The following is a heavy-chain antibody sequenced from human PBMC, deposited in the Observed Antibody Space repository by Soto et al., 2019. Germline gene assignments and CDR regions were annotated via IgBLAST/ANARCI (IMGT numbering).Heavy chain of an antibody. J-gene: IGHJ4*02. CDR2: IYHSGST. D-gene: IGHD3-10*01. Sequence: QVQLQESGPGLVKPSGTLSLTCAVSGGSISSSNWWSWVRQPPGKGLQWIGEIYHSGSTNYLPSLKSRATISVDKSRNQFSPKRSSVTAADTAVYYCARRWGEGRVDYWGQGTLVTVSS. CDR1: GGSISSSNW. V-gene: IGHV4-4*02. CDR3: ARRWGEGRVDY.